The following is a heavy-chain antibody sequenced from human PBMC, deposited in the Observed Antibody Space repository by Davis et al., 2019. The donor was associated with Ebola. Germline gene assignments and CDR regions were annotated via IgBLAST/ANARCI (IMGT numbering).Heavy chain of an antibody. CDR2: IVVGTGNT. J-gene: IGHJ6*02. D-gene: IGHD3-3*01. CDR3: AREGITIFGVVINYYYAMDV. V-gene: IGHV1-58*01. CDR1: GFTLTTSA. Sequence: AASVKVSCKASGFTLTTSAVHWVRQARGHSLEWIGWIVVGTGNTGYAQNFQERVAITRDMSTNTVYMDLSGLRSEDTAVYYCAREGITIFGVVINYYYAMDVWGQGTTVTVSS.